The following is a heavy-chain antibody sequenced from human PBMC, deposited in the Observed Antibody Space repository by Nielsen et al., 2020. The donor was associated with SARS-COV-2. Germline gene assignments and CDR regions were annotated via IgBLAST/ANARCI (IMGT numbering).Heavy chain of an antibody. CDR2: ISFSGSET. V-gene: IGHV3-11*05. D-gene: IGHD4-17*01. CDR3: ARDKGDYGSEAAGMDV. Sequence: GGSLRLSCAASGFTFSDYYMNWIRQAPGKGLEWVSFISFSGSETAYADSVRGRITIFRDNARNSVSLQMNSLRPEDTAIYYCARDKGDYGSEAAGMDVWGQGTTVIVSS. CDR1: GFTFSDYY. J-gene: IGHJ6*02.